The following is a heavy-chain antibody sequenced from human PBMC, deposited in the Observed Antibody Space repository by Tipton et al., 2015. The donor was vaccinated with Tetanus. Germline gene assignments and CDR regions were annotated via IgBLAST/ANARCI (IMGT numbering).Heavy chain of an antibody. J-gene: IGHJ4*02. D-gene: IGHD1-26*01. V-gene: IGHV4-31*03. CDR1: GGSISSGGYY. CDR3: ARDQARGARGWNYFDC. CDR2: IYSSGST. Sequence: TLSLTCTVSGGSISSGGYYWTWIRQRPGKGLEWIGDIYSSGSTYYNPSLKSRVTISVDTSKNQFSLRLNSVTAADTAVYYCARDQARGARGWNYFDCWGQGTLVTVSS.